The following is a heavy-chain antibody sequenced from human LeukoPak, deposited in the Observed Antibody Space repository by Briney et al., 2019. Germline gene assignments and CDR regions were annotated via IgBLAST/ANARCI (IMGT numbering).Heavy chain of an antibody. CDR2: IYHSGMT. CDR1: GGSISSPNW. Sequence: SETLSLTCAVSGGSISSPNWWSWVRPPPGKGLEWIGEIYHSGMTNYKTSLKSRVTISVDESKNQFSLKLRSVTAADTAVYYCARGHSIEPYYYYYYMDVWGKGTTVTVSS. D-gene: IGHD4-11*01. J-gene: IGHJ6*03. CDR3: ARGHSIEPYYYYYYMDV. V-gene: IGHV4-4*02.